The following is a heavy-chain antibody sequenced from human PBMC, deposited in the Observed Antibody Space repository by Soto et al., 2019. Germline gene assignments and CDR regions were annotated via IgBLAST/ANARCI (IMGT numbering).Heavy chain of an antibody. CDR2: ISYDGSNK. J-gene: IGHJ4*02. D-gene: IGHD3-9*01. V-gene: IGHV3-30-3*01. Sequence: PGGSLRLSCAASGFTFSSYAMHWVRQAPGKGLEWVAVISYDGSNKYYADSVKGRFTISRDNSKNTLYLQMNSLRAEDTAVCYCARDYYDILTGYYKRGYYFDYWGQGTLFTVSS. CDR1: GFTFSSYA. CDR3: ARDYYDILTGYYKRGYYFDY.